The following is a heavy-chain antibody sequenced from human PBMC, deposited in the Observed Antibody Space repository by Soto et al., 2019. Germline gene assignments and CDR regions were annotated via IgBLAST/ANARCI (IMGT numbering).Heavy chain of an antibody. Sequence: ASVKVSCKASGYTFTSYGISWVRQAPGQGLEWMGWISAYNGNTNYAQKLQGRVTMTTDTSTSTAYMELRSLRSDDTAVYYCASVSGVRGVHYYYGMDVWGQGTTVTVSS. CDR1: GYTFTSYG. V-gene: IGHV1-18*01. CDR3: ASVSGVRGVHYYYGMDV. CDR2: ISAYNGNT. D-gene: IGHD3-10*01. J-gene: IGHJ6*02.